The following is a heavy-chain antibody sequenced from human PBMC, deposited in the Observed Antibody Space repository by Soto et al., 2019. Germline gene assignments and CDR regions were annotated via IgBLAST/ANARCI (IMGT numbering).Heavy chain of an antibody. V-gene: IGHV4-30-2*01. CDR1: GGSISSGGYS. Sequence: SETLSLTCAVSGGSISSGGYSWSWIRQPPGKGLEWIGYIYHSGSTYYNPSLKSRVTISVDRSKNQFSLKLSSVTAADTAVYYCAREGSIAMVRGVIDVWAQGTTVPVSS. J-gene: IGHJ6*02. CDR3: AREGSIAMVRGVIDV. D-gene: IGHD3-10*01. CDR2: IYHSGST.